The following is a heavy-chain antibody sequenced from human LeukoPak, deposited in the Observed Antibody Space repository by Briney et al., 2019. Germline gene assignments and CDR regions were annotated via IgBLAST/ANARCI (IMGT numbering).Heavy chain of an antibody. D-gene: IGHD6-6*01. J-gene: IGHJ6*03. CDR3: ARVVAARPPNYYYYYMDV. CDR2: IIPIFGTA. CDR1: GGTFSSYA. Sequence: GASVKVSCKASGGTFSSYAISWVRQAPGQGLEWMGGIIPIFGTANYAQKFQGRVTITTDESTSTAYMELSSLRSEDTAVYYCARVVAARPPNYYYYYMDVWGKGTTVTVSS. V-gene: IGHV1-69*05.